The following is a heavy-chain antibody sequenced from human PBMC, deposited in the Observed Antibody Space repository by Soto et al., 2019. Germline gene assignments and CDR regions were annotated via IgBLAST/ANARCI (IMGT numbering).Heavy chain of an antibody. CDR2: IYYGGST. V-gene: IGHV4-31*03. Sequence: SETLSLTCTVSGGSISSGGYYWSWIRQHPGKGLEWIGYIYYGGSTYFNTSLKSRVTISVDTSKNQFSLKLSSVTAADTAVYYCARSTYYDILTGYAPGFDYWGQGTLVTVSS. CDR3: ARSTYYDILTGYAPGFDY. CDR1: GGSISSGGYY. D-gene: IGHD3-9*01. J-gene: IGHJ4*02.